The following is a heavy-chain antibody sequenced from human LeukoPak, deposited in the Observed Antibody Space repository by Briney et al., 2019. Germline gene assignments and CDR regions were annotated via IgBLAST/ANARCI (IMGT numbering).Heavy chain of an antibody. J-gene: IGHJ4*02. CDR3: ARVGIAAAGSLDY. D-gene: IGHD6-13*01. Sequence: PSETLSLTCTVSGGSISGSSYCWGWIRQPSGKGLEWIGSIYYSGSTYYNPSLKSRVTISVDTSKNQFSLKLSSVTAADTAVYYCARVGIAAAGSLDYWGQGTLVTVSS. CDR2: IYYSGST. V-gene: IGHV4-39*07. CDR1: GGSISGSSYC.